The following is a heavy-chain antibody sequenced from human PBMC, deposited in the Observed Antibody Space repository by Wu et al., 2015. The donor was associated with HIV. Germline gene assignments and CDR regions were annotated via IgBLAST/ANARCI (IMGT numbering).Heavy chain of an antibody. CDR2: ISGYNGKT. CDR1: GYTFTSYG. Sequence: QVQLVQSGAEVKKPGASVKVSCKASGYTFTSYGITWVRQAPGQGLEWMGWISGYNGKTNYAQNLQDRVTMTTDTSTSTAYMELRSLKSDDTAVYYCVRGHYYDTTSSPSYWGQGTLVTVSS. CDR3: VRGHYYDTTSSPSY. D-gene: IGHD3-22*01. V-gene: IGHV1-18*01. J-gene: IGHJ4*02.